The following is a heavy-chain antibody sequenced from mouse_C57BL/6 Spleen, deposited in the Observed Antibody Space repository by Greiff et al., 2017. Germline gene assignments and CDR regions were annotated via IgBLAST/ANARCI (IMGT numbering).Heavy chain of an antibody. CDR1: GYTFTSYG. CDR2: IYPRSGNT. J-gene: IGHJ3*01. D-gene: IGHD1-1*02. V-gene: IGHV1-81*01. CDR3: AREDMAGFFFAY. Sequence: QVQLQQSGAELARPGASVKLSCKASGYTFTSYGISWVKQRTGQGLEWIGEIYPRSGNTYYNEKFKGKATLTADKSSSTAYMELRSLTSEDSAVYFCAREDMAGFFFAYWGQGTLVTVSA.